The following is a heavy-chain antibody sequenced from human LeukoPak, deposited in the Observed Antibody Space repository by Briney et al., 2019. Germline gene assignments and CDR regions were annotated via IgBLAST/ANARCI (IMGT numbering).Heavy chain of an antibody. CDR1: GGSISSSNW. CDR3: ARKGGGQLVNTRRWFDP. J-gene: IGHJ5*02. CDR2: IYHSGST. Sequence: PSGTLSLTCAVSGGSISSSNWWNWVRQPPGKGLEWIGEIYHSGSTNYNPSLKSRVTISVDKSKNQFSLKLSSVTAADTAVYYCARKGGGQLVNTRRWFDPWGQGTLVTVSS. D-gene: IGHD6-13*01. V-gene: IGHV4-4*02.